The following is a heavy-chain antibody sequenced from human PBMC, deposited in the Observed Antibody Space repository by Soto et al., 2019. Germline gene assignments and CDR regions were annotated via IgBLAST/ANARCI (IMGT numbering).Heavy chain of an antibody. CDR2: VSGSANST. J-gene: IGHJ4*02. CDR3: AKQLYCSSTNCYTAVDY. CDR1: GFTFSSYA. Sequence: PWGSLRLSCAASGFTFSSYAMSWVRQAPGKGLEWVSTVSGSANSTYYADSVKGRFTISRDNSKNTLYLQMNSLIAEDTAVYFCAKQLYCSSTNCYTAVDYWGQGTLVTVSS. D-gene: IGHD2-2*02. V-gene: IGHV3-23*01.